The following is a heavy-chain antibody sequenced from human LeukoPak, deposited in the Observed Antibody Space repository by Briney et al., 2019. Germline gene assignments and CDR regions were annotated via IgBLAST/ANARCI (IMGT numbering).Heavy chain of an antibody. CDR1: GFTFSSYS. Sequence: PGGSLRLSCAASGFTFSSYSMNWVRQAPGKGLEWVSYISSSSTIYYADSAKGRFTISRDNAKNSLYLQMNSLRAEDTAVYYCARGRMASRSILDYWGQGTLVTVSS. CDR3: ARGRMASRSILDY. V-gene: IGHV3-48*01. CDR2: ISSSSTI. D-gene: IGHD2/OR15-2a*01. J-gene: IGHJ4*02.